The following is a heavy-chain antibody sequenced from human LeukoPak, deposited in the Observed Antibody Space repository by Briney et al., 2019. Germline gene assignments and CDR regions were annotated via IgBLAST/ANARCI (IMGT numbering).Heavy chain of an antibody. CDR2: INHSGST. CDR1: GGSISSGDYY. D-gene: IGHD6-19*01. CDR3: ARVGYSVAGTLGDY. J-gene: IGHJ4*02. Sequence: SETLSLTCTVSGGSISSGDYYWSWIRQPPGKGLEWIGEINHSGSTNYNPSLKSRVTISVDTSKNQFSLKLSSVTAADTAVYYCARVGYSVAGTLGDYWGQGTLVTVSS. V-gene: IGHV4-39*07.